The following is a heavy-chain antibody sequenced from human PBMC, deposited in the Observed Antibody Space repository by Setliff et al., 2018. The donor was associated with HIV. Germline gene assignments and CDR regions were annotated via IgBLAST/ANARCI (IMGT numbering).Heavy chain of an antibody. CDR2: IYISGTT. V-gene: IGHV4-4*09. J-gene: IGHJ3*02. Sequence: SETLSLTCTVSGGSVSTSYWNWIRQPPGKGLEWIAYIYISGTTNYNPSLKGRVTISPDTSRNQFSLKLGSVTAADTAMYYCAREHCSGGSCNGFDIWGQGTMVTVSS. D-gene: IGHD2-15*01. CDR3: AREHCSGGSCNGFDI. CDR1: GGSVSTSY.